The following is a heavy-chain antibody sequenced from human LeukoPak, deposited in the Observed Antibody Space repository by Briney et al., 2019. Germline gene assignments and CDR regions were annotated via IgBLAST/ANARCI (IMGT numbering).Heavy chain of an antibody. CDR2: INHSGST. J-gene: IGHJ6*03. Sequence: SETLSLTCAVYGGSFSGYYWSWIRQPPGKGLEWIGEINHSGSTNYNPFLKSRVTISVDTSKNQFSLKLSSVTAADTAVYYCARGGGYYYMDVWGKGTTVTVSS. V-gene: IGHV4-34*01. CDR3: ARGGGYYYMDV. D-gene: IGHD4-23*01. CDR1: GGSFSGYY.